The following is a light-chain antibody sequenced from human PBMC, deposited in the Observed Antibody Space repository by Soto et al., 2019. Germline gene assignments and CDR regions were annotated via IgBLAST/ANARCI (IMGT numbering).Light chain of an antibody. CDR3: QQYYSIPLT. V-gene: IGKV1-39*01. Sequence: DIMLTQSPSSRSASLGDRVTITCRASQSISSYLNWYQQKPGTAPKLLIYWSSTRESGVPDRFSGSGSGTDFTLTISSLQAEDVAVYYCQQYYSIPLTFGGGTKVDIK. CDR2: WSS. J-gene: IGKJ4*01. CDR1: QSISSY.